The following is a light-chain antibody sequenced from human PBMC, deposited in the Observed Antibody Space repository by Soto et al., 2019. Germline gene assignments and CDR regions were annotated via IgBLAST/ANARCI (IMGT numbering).Light chain of an antibody. V-gene: IGLV2-14*01. CDR1: SSDVGGYND. CDR3: NSYTTSNTRQIV. J-gene: IGLJ1*01. CDR2: DVS. Sequence: QSVLTQPASVSGSPGQSITISCTGTSSDVGGYNDVSWYQQHPGKAPKFMIYDVSNRPSGVSTRFSGSKSGNTASLTISGLQAEDEADYYCNSYTTSNTRQIVFGTGTKLTVL.